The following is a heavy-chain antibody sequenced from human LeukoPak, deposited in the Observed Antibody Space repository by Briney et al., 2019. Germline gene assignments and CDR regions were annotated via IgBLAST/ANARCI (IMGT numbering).Heavy chain of an antibody. CDR3: ARLSPNTSFDP. V-gene: IGHV5-51*01. CDR1: GYGFTSYW. CDR2: IYPGDSDT. D-gene: IGHD3-16*01. J-gene: IGHJ5*02. Sequence: GVARQIASQGSGYGFTSYWIGWARPAPGKGREWRGIIYPGDSDTRYSPSFQGQVTISADKSISTAYLQWSSLKASDTAMYYCARLSPNTSFDPWGQGTLVTVSS.